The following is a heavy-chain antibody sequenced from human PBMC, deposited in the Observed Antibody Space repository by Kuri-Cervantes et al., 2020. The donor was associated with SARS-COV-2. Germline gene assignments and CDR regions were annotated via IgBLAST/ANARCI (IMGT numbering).Heavy chain of an antibody. CDR3: ARGGQYYDFWSGYTTDYYYYDMDV. V-gene: IGHV1-46*01. CDR2: INPSGGST. J-gene: IGHJ6*03. D-gene: IGHD3-3*01. CDR1: GYTFPGYY. Sequence: ASVKVSCKASGYTFPGYYMHWVRQAPGQGLEWMGIINPSGGSTSYAQKFQGRVTMTRDTSTSTVYMELSSLRSEDTAVYYCARGGQYYDFWSGYTTDYYYYDMDVWGKGTTVTVSS.